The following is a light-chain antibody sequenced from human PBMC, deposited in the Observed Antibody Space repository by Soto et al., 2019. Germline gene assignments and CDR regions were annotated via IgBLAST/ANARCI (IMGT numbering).Light chain of an antibody. V-gene: IGKV3-15*01. Sequence: EIVMTQSPATLSLSPGERATLSCRASQSVGTNLAWYPQKPGQAPTLLIYRTSTRATGIPDRFSGSGSGTEFTLTISSLQSEYFAFYYCQQYNNWPYTFGQGTKLEIK. CDR1: QSVGTN. CDR3: QQYNNWPYT. J-gene: IGKJ2*01. CDR2: RTS.